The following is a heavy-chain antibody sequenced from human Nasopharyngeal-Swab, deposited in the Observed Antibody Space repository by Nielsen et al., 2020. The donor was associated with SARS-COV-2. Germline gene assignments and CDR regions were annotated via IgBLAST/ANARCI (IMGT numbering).Heavy chain of an antibody. Sequence: GESLKISCADSGFTFSRDWMSWVRQAPGRGLEWVANIKQDGSETYYVDSVKGRFTISRDNAKNSLYLQMKSLRAEDTAVYYCARDLYSGYGGGYWGQGTLVTVSS. V-gene: IGHV3-7*01. J-gene: IGHJ4*02. CDR1: GFTFSRDW. D-gene: IGHD5-12*01. CDR3: ARDLYSGYGGGY. CDR2: IKQDGSET.